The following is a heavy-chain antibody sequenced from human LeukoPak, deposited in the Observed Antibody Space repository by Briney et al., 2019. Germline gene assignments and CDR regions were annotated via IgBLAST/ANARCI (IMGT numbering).Heavy chain of an antibody. Sequence: GGSLRLSCAASGFTFSDYYMSWIRQAPGKGLEWVSYISSSGSTIYYADSVKGRFTISRDNAKNSLYLQMNNLRAEDTAVYYCASRDDFWSGFDAFDIWGQGTMVTVSS. CDR1: GFTFSDYY. J-gene: IGHJ3*02. CDR2: ISSSGSTI. V-gene: IGHV3-11*04. CDR3: ASRDDFWSGFDAFDI. D-gene: IGHD3-3*01.